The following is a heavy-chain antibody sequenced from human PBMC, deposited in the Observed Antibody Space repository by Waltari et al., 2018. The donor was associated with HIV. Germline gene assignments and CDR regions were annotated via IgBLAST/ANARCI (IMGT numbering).Heavy chain of an antibody. V-gene: IGHV5-51*01. Sequence: EVQLVPHGAGARQRGESPRFFRQGYGYRLTGYWTGGVRQRPRQGLEWMGIIYPGDSDTRYSPSFQGQVTISADKSISTAYLQWSSLKASDTAMYYCARHPPRYSSGWYWFDPWGQGTLVTVSS. CDR2: IYPGDSDT. J-gene: IGHJ5*02. CDR1: GYRLTGYW. D-gene: IGHD6-19*01. CDR3: ARHPPRYSSGWYWFDP.